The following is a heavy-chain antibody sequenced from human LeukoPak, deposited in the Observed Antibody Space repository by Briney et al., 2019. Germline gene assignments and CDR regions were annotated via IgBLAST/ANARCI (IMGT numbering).Heavy chain of an antibody. J-gene: IGHJ4*02. V-gene: IGHV3-30*18. CDR1: GFTFSSYG. D-gene: IGHD2-15*01. CDR2: ISYDGSNK. CDR3: ANEPTELPGYY. Sequence: GRSLRLSCAASGFTFSSYGMQWVRQAPGKGLEWVAVISYDGSNKYYADSVKGRFTISRDNSKNTLYLQMNSLRAEDTAVYYCANEPTELPGYYWGQGTLVTVSS.